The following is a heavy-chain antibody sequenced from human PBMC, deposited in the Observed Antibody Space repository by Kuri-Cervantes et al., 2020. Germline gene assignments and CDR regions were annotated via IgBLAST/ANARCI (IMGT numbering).Heavy chain of an antibody. V-gene: IGHV4-39*07. D-gene: IGHD6-19*01. J-gene: IGHJ3*02. CDR3: ARGRRGWYAFDI. CDR1: GGSISSSSYY. CDR2: IYYSGST. Sequence: GSLRLSCTVSGGSISSSSYYWGWIRQPPGKGLEWIGYIYYSGSTYYNPSLKSRVTISVDTSKNQFSLKLSSVTAADTAVYYCARGRRGWYAFDIWGQGTMVTGSS.